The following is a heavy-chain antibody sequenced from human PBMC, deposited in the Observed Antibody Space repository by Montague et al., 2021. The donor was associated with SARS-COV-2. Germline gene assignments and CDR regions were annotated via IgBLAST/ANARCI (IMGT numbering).Heavy chain of an antibody. Sequence: SMILSCGASGFTFSSYWMGWVRQAPVKGLEWVANIVPDRSHTLHXGPGEGRFTISRDNAKNSLYLQVNNLRAEDTAVYYCAKHGPYTFDYWGQGTLVTVSS. CDR2: IVPDRSHT. CDR3: AKHGPYTFDY. CDR1: GFTFSSYW. D-gene: IGHD2-2*02. J-gene: IGHJ4*02. V-gene: IGHV3-7*01.